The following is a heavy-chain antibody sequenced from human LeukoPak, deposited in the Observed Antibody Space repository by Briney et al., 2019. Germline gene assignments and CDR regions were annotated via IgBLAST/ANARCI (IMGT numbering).Heavy chain of an antibody. CDR3: ARGRGLAAVGSDY. CDR2: INSDGTST. D-gene: IGHD6-13*01. CDR1: GFTFSSYW. J-gene: IGHJ4*02. Sequence: GGSLRLSCAASGFTFSSYWMHWVRQDPGKGLVWVSRINSDGTSTSYADSVKGRFTISRDNAKNTLLLRMNSLRAEDTAVYYCARGRGLAAVGSDYWGQGTLVTVSS. V-gene: IGHV3-74*01.